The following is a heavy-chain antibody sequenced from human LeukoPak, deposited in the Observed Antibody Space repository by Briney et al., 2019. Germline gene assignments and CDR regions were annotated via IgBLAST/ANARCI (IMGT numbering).Heavy chain of an antibody. J-gene: IGHJ4*02. CDR1: GGSFSGYY. Sequence: MSSETLSLTCAVYGGSFSGYYWSWIRQPPGKGLEWIGEINHSGSTNYNPSLKSRVTISVDTSKNQFSLKLSSVTAADTAVYYCARHRSGWLQSSFDYWGQGTLVTVSS. D-gene: IGHD5-24*01. V-gene: IGHV4-34*01. CDR3: ARHRSGWLQSSFDY. CDR2: INHSGST.